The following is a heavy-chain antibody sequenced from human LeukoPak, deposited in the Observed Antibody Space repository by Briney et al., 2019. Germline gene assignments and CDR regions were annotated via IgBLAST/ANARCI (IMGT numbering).Heavy chain of an antibody. CDR2: INESGST. D-gene: IGHD4-17*01. J-gene: IGHJ4*02. CDR3: AREDYGDYYRLFDY. V-gene: IGHV4-34*01. Sequence: SSETLSLTCAVYGGSFRGYYWSWIRQPPGKGLEWIGEINESGSTNYNPSLKSRVTISVDTSKNQLSLKLSSVTAADTAVYYCAREDYGDYYRLFDYWGQGTLVIVSS. CDR1: GGSFRGYY.